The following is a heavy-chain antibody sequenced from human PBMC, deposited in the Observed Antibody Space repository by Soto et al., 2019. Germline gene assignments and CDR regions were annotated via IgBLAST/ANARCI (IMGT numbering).Heavy chain of an antibody. J-gene: IGHJ6*02. CDR2: INAGNGNT. D-gene: IGHD5-18*01. CDR1: GYTFTSYA. V-gene: IGHV1-3*01. Sequence: QVQLVQSGAEVKKPGASVKVSCKASGYTFTSYAMHWVRQAPGQRLEWMGWINAGNGNTKYSQKFQGRVTITRDTSASTAYMELSSLRSEDTAVYYCAREPGYSYGDYYYYGMDVWGQGTTVTVSS. CDR3: AREPGYSYGDYYYYGMDV.